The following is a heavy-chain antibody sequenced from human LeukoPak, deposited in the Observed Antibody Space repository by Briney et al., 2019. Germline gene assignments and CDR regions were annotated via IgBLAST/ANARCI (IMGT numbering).Heavy chain of an antibody. V-gene: IGHV3-7*05. CDR3: ARGYGSGWYDY. CDR2: IKQDGSEK. CDR1: GFTFRSYW. Sequence: GGSLRLSCAASGFTFRSYWMSRVRQAPGKGLEWVANIKQDGSEKYYVDSVKGRCTISRDNAKNSLYLQMNSLRAEDTAVYYCARGYGSGWYDYWGQGTLVTVSS. J-gene: IGHJ4*02. D-gene: IGHD6-19*01.